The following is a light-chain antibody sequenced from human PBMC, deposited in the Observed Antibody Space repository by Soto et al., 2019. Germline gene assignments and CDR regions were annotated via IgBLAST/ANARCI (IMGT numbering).Light chain of an antibody. CDR1: SSNIGAGYD. V-gene: IGLV1-40*01. CDR2: GNS. CDR3: QSYDSSLSGYV. Sequence: QSVLTQPPSVSGARGQRVTISCTGSSSNIGAGYDVHWYQPRPGPAPKLLIYGNSNRPSGVPDRFSGSKSGTSASLAITGLQAEDEADYYCQSYDSSLSGYVFGTGTKVTVL. J-gene: IGLJ1*01.